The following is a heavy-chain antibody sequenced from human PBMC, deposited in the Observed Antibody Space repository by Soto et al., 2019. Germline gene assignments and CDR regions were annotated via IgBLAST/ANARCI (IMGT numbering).Heavy chain of an antibody. CDR1: GFTFSSYA. Sequence: LRLSCAASGFTFSSYAMSLVRQAPLKGLEWVSAISGSGGSTYYADSVKGRFTISRDNSKNTLYLQMNSLRAEDTAVYYCAKWGGSSSPRYYYYGMDVWGQGTTVTVSS. CDR2: ISGSGGST. V-gene: IGHV3-23*01. D-gene: IGHD6-6*01. CDR3: AKWGGSSSPRYYYYGMDV. J-gene: IGHJ6*02.